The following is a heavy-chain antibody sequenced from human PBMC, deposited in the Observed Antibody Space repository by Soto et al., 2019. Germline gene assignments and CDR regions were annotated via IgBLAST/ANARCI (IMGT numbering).Heavy chain of an antibody. D-gene: IGHD2-2*01. CDR3: AREGNAFDKYFDF. V-gene: IGHV4-34*01. J-gene: IGHJ4*02. Sequence: QLQLQQLGAGLLKPSETLSLTCASSRGDLSGYYWSWIRQSPGKPLEWIGKINHGGRTRYNPSLESRVILSMDTCKNQFSLRLTSVTAADAGLYFCAREGNAFDKYFDFWGQGTLVTVS. CDR2: INHGGRT. CDR1: RGDLSGYY.